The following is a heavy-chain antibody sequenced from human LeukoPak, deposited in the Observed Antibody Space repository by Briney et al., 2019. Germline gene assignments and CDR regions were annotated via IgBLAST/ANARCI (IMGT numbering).Heavy chain of an antibody. V-gene: IGHV1-18*04. CDR2: ISAYNGNT. Sequence: ASVKVSCKTSGYTFTNYYIHWVRQAPGQGLEWMGWISAYNGNTNYAQKLQGRVTMTTDTSTSTAYMELRSLRSDDTAVYYCAREAVSDYDYVWGSYRSYYFDYWGQGTLVTVSS. CDR3: AREAVSDYDYVWGSYRSYYFDY. CDR1: GYTFTNYY. J-gene: IGHJ4*02. D-gene: IGHD3-16*02.